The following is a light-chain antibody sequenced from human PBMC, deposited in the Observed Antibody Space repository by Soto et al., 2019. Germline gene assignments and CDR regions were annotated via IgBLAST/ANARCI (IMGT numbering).Light chain of an antibody. J-gene: IGLJ1*01. Sequence: QSVLTQPPSASGTPVQRVTISCSGSSSNIGSNTVNWYQQLPGTAPKLLIYSNNQRPSGVPDRFSGSKSGTSASLAISGLQSEDGADYYCAAWDDSMNGLYVFGTGTKVTVL. CDR2: SNN. V-gene: IGLV1-44*01. CDR3: AAWDDSMNGLYV. CDR1: SSNIGSNT.